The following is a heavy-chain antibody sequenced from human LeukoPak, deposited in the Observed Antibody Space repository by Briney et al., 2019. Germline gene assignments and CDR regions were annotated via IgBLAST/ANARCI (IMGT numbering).Heavy chain of an antibody. D-gene: IGHD3-9*01. V-gene: IGHV4-4*07. J-gene: IGHJ4*02. CDR2: IYTSGST. Sequence: KPSETLSLTCTVSGGSIGSYYWSWIRQPAGKGLEWIGRIYTSGSTNYNPSLKSRVTMSVDTSKNQFSLKLSSVTAADTAVYYCARDRILTGYYTFDYWGQGTLVTVSS. CDR3: ARDRILTGYYTFDY. CDR1: GGSIGSYY.